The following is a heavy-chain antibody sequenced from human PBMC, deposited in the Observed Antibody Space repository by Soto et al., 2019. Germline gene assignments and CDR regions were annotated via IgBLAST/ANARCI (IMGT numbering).Heavy chain of an antibody. Sequence: GGSLRLSCAASGFTFSSYGMHWVRQAPGKGLEWVAVIWYDGSNKYYADSVKGRFTISRDNSKNTLYLQMNSLRAEDTAVYYCARDRRYSYGYSAFDIWGQGTMVTVSS. J-gene: IGHJ3*02. CDR1: GFTFSSYG. D-gene: IGHD5-18*01. CDR2: IWYDGSNK. V-gene: IGHV3-33*01. CDR3: ARDRRYSYGYSAFDI.